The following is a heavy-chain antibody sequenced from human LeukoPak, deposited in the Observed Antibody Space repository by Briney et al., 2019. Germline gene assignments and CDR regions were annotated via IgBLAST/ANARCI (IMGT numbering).Heavy chain of an antibody. V-gene: IGHV4-39*07. CDR3: ARGRVLRGVPRNWFDP. CDR2: INHRGST. CDR1: GGSISSSSYY. J-gene: IGHJ5*02. D-gene: IGHD3-10*01. Sequence: SETLSLTCTVSGGSISSSSYYWSWIRQPPGKGLEWIGEINHRGSTNYNPSIKSRATIRVDTTKIQFSLMLSSVTDADTAVYYCARGRVLRGVPRNWFDPWGQGTLVTVSS.